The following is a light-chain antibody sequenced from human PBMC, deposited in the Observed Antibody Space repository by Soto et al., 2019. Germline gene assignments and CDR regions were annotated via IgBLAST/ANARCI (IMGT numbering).Light chain of an antibody. CDR2: DVS. Sequence: QSVLRQPASVSGSPGQSITISCTGTSSDVGGYNYVSWYQQHPGKAPKLMIYDVSNRPSGVSNRFSGSKSGNTVSLTISGLQAEDEADYYCSSYPSSSPPAFGIGPKATVL. CDR1: SSDVGGYNY. V-gene: IGLV2-14*01. J-gene: IGLJ1*01. CDR3: SSYPSSSPPA.